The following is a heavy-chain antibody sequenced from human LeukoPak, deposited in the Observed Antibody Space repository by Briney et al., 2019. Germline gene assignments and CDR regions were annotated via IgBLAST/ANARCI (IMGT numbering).Heavy chain of an antibody. CDR3: ARFSSGWDDAFDI. Sequence: PSETLSLTCAVYGGSFSGFYWTWIRQPPGKGLEWIGQINHSRSTHYNPSLKSRVTISVDTSKNQFSLKLSSVTAADTAVYYCARFSSGWDDAFDIWGQGTMVTVSS. J-gene: IGHJ3*02. CDR2: INHSRST. CDR1: GGSFSGFY. D-gene: IGHD6-19*01. V-gene: IGHV4-34*01.